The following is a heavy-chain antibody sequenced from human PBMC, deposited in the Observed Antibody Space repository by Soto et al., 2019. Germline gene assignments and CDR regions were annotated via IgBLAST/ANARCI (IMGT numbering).Heavy chain of an antibody. Sequence: LSLTCTVSGGSISSGGYYWSWIRQHPGKGLEWIGYIYYSGSTYYNPSLKSRVTISVDTSKNQFSLKLSSVTAADTAVYYGARESAGGAPTDYWGQGTLVTVSS. CDR3: ARESAGGAPTDY. CDR2: IYYSGST. V-gene: IGHV4-31*03. CDR1: GGSISSGGYY. J-gene: IGHJ4*02. D-gene: IGHD1-26*01.